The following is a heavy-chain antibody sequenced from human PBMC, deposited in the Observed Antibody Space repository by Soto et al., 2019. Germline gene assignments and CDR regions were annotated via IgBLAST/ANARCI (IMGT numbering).Heavy chain of an antibody. CDR1: GFTFSSYA. J-gene: IGHJ6*02. CDR2: ISGSGGST. Sequence: EVQLLESGGGLVQPGGSLRLSCAASGFTFSSYAMSWVRQAPGEGLEWVSAISGSGGSTYYADSVKGRFTISRDNSKNTLYLQMNSLRAEDTAVYYCAKDLGSSPFYYGMDVWGQGTTVTVSS. CDR3: AKDLGSSPFYYGMDV. V-gene: IGHV3-23*01. D-gene: IGHD6-13*01.